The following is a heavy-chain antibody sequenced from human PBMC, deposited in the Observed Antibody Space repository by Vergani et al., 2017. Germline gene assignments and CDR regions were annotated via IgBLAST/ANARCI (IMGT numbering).Heavy chain of an antibody. J-gene: IGHJ6*03. Sequence: VQLVQSGAEVKKPGSSVKVSCKVSGYTFTDYYMHWVQQAPGKGLEWMGLVDPEDGETIYAEKFQGRVTITADTSTDTAYMELSSLRSEDTAVYYCARVSDILTGFKGYYYMDVWGKGTTVTVSS. CDR3: ARVSDILTGFKGYYYMDV. V-gene: IGHV1-69-2*01. D-gene: IGHD3-9*01. CDR2: VDPEDGET. CDR1: GYTFTDYY.